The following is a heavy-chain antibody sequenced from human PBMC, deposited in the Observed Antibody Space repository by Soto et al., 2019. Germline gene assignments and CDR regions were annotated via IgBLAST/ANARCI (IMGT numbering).Heavy chain of an antibody. CDR1: GFTVSSNY. CDR2: IYSGGST. D-gene: IGHD6-6*01. CDR3: ARDRLSSIAARQDAFDI. J-gene: IGHJ3*02. Sequence: GGSLRLSCAASGFTVSSNYMSWVRQAPGKGLEWVSVIYSGGSTYYADSVKGRFTISRDNSKNTLYLQMNSLRAEDTAVYYCARDRLSSIAARQDAFDIWGQGTMVTASS. V-gene: IGHV3-53*01.